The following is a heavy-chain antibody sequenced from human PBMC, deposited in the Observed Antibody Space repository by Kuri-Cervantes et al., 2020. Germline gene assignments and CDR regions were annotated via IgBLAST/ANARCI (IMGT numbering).Heavy chain of an antibody. CDR3: ARDYYGSDSYIGIWFDP. CDR1: GFTFSTYA. CDR2: VSGSGGST. D-gene: IGHD3-10*01. Sequence: GGSLRLSCAASGFTFSTYAMTWVRQAPGKGLEWVSAVSGSGGSTYYPDSVEGRFTISRDNSKNTLYLQMNSLRAEDTATYYCARDYYGSDSYIGIWFDPWGQGTLVTVSS. J-gene: IGHJ5*02. V-gene: IGHV3-23*01.